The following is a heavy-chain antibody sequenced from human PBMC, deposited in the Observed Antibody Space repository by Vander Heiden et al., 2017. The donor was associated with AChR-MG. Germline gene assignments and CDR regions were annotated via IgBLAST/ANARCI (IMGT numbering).Heavy chain of an antibody. J-gene: IGHJ3*02. CDR3: ARAPLEDIVVVPAAHGAFDI. CDR2: IIPIFGTA. CDR1: GGTFSSYA. D-gene: IGHD2-2*01. Sequence: QVQLVQSGAEVKKPGSSVKVSCKASGGTFSSYAISWVRQAPGQGLEWMGGIIPIFGTANYAQKFQGRVTITADKSTSTAYMELSSLRSEDTAVYYCARAPLEDIVVVPAAHGAFDIWGQGTMVTVSS. V-gene: IGHV1-69*06.